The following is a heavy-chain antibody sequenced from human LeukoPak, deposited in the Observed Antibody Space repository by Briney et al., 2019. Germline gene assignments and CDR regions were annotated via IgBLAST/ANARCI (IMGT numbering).Heavy chain of an antibody. CDR2: IYSGGST. J-gene: IGHJ4*02. CDR3: ARGLGFGKRGQQLVGFDY. D-gene: IGHD6-13*01. Sequence: PGGSLRLSCAASGFTVSSNYMSWVRQAPGKGLEWVSGIYSGGSTYYADSVKGRFTISRDNSKNTLYLQMNSLRAEDTAVYYCARGLGFGKRGQQLVGFDYWGQGTLVTVSS. V-gene: IGHV3-53*01. CDR1: GFTVSSNY.